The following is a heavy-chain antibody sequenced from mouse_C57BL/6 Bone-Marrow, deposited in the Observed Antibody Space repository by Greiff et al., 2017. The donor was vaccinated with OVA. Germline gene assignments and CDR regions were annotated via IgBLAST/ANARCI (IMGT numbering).Heavy chain of an antibody. CDR1: GYTFTSYW. V-gene: IGHV1-64*01. Sequence: QVQLQQPGAELVQPGASVKLSCKASGYTFTSYWMHWVKQRPGQGLEWIGIIHPNSGTTNYNEKFKSKATLTVDKSSSTAYMQLSSLTSEDSAVYYCARYYYGSFYAMDYWGQGTSVTVSS. J-gene: IGHJ4*01. CDR2: IHPNSGTT. D-gene: IGHD1-1*01. CDR3: ARYYYGSFYAMDY.